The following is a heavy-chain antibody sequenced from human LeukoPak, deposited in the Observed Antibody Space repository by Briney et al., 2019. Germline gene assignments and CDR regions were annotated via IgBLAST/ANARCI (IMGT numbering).Heavy chain of an antibody. CDR2: INTNTGNP. V-gene: IGHV7-4-1*02. CDR1: GGTFSSYA. D-gene: IGHD4-23*01. Sequence: ASVKVSCKASGGTFSSYAISWVRQAPGQGLEWMGWINTNTGNPTYAQGFTGRFVFSLDTSVSTAYLQISSLKAEGTAVYYCARSPGVDYGGNYAFDIWGQGTMVTVSS. J-gene: IGHJ3*02. CDR3: ARSPGVDYGGNYAFDI.